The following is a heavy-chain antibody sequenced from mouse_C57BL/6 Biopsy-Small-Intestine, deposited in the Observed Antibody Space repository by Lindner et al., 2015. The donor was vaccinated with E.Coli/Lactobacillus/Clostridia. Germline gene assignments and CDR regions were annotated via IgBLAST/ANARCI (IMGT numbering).Heavy chain of an antibody. Sequence: SVKVSCKASGDTFSSHTISWVRQAPGQGLEWMGRIIPIVDIPNYAQKFLGRVTITADKSTSTAYMELRSLRSEDTAVYYCARVRITVTFGGVVDDAFDIWGQGTMVTVSS. D-gene: IGHD1-2*01. J-gene: IGHJ3*01. CDR2: IIPIVDIP. CDR1: GDTFSSHT. CDR3: ARVRITVTFGGVVDDAFDI. V-gene: IGHV1-74*01.